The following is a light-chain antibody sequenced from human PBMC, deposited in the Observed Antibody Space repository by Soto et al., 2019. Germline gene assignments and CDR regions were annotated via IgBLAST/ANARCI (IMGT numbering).Light chain of an antibody. CDR1: QSISSK. Sequence: EIVMTQSPATLSVSPGERATLSCRASQSISSKLAWYQQKPGQAPRLLIYDASTMATGIPARFSGSGSGTEFTLTISGLQSEDFAVYYCQQFNSWPPWTFGQGTKVEFK. CDR3: QQFNSWPPWT. V-gene: IGKV3-15*01. J-gene: IGKJ1*01. CDR2: DAS.